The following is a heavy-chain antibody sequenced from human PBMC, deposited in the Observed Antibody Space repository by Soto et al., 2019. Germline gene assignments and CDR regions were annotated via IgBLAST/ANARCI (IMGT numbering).Heavy chain of an antibody. Sequence: QVQLQQRGAGLLKPSETLSLTCAVYGGSFSGYYWSWIRQPPGKGLEWIGEINHSGSTNYNPSLKSRVTISVDTSKNQFSLKLSSVTAADTAVYYCARDYGDYAIDPWGQGTLVTVSS. CDR2: INHSGST. CDR3: ARDYGDYAIDP. D-gene: IGHD4-17*01. J-gene: IGHJ5*02. V-gene: IGHV4-34*01. CDR1: GGSFSGYY.